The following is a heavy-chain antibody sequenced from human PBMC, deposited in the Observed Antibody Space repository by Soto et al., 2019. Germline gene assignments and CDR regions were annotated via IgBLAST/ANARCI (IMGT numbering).Heavy chain of an antibody. V-gene: IGHV4-30-2*01. Sequence: SETLSLTCGVSGGSLSGATYSWNWIRQPPGKGLGWIGYIFPSGTTYYNPSLKSRVTISIDVSKNQFSLSLRSLTAADTAVYYCARSREFDYWSQGTLVTVSS. J-gene: IGHJ4*02. CDR1: GGSLSGATYS. CDR2: IFPSGTT. CDR3: ARSREFDY.